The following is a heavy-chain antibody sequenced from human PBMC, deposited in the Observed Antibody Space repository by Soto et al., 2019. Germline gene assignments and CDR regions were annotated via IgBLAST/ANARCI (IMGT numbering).Heavy chain of an antibody. J-gene: IGHJ4*02. Sequence: EVQLLESGGGLVQPGGSLRLSCAASGFTFSTYAMSCVRQAPGKGLEWVSGISGSGGNTYYADSVTGRLTISRDNSKNTLYPQMNNLRVEDTAVYYCADGGEWSFNFVYWGQGTLVTVSS. V-gene: IGHV3-23*01. D-gene: IGHD3-3*01. CDR2: ISGSGGNT. CDR3: ADGGEWSFNFVY. CDR1: GFTFSTYA.